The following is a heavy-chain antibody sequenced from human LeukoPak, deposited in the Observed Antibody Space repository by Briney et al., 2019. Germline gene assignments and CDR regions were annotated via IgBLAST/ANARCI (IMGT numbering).Heavy chain of an antibody. Sequence: ASVKVSCKASGYTFTSYYMHWVRQAPGQGLEWMGIINPSGGSTSYAQKFQGRITMTRDTSTSTVYMELRSLRSDDTAVYYCARGEMATIKGGGAFDIWGQGTMVTVSS. V-gene: IGHV1-46*01. D-gene: IGHD5-24*01. J-gene: IGHJ3*02. CDR3: ARGEMATIKGGGAFDI. CDR1: GYTFTSYY. CDR2: INPSGGST.